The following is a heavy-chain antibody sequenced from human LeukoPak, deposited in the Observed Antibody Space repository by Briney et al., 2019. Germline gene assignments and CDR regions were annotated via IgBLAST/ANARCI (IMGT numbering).Heavy chain of an antibody. CDR1: GGSISGYY. V-gene: IGHV4-59*08. Sequence: AETLSLTCTVSGGSISGYYWTWIRQLPGKGLEWIGYIYNSGITNYNPSLKSRVTVSVDTSKNQFSLRLTSVTAADTAVYYCARSVPSLDYLFDSWGHGTLVTVSS. CDR2: IYNSGIT. CDR3: ARSVPSLDYLFDS. D-gene: IGHD4-11*01. J-gene: IGHJ5*01.